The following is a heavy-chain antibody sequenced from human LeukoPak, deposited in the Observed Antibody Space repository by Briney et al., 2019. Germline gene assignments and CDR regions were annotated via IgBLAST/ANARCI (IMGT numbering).Heavy chain of an antibody. CDR2: IIPILGIA. CDR3: ARGGIQLLGLFDY. J-gene: IGHJ4*02. D-gene: IGHD5-18*01. V-gene: IGHV1-69*04. Sequence: SVKASCKASGGTFSSYAISWVRQAPGQGLESMGRIIPILGIANYAQKFQGRVTITADKSTSTAYMELSSLRSEDTAVYYCARGGIQLLGLFDYWGQGTLVTVSS. CDR1: GGTFSSYA.